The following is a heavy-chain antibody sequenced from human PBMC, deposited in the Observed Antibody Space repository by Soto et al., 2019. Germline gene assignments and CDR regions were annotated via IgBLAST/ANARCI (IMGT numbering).Heavy chain of an antibody. J-gene: IGHJ4*02. Sequence: QVQLVQSGAEVKKPGASVKVSCKASGYTFTNDYMHWVRQAPGQGLEWMGIINPSTGTTSYAQNSQGRVTMTRDASTSTVHMELSSLRSDDTAVYYCARASWDRVRGVKEFDYGGQGTLVTVSS. V-gene: IGHV1-46*01. CDR1: GYTFTNDY. CDR2: INPSTGTT. D-gene: IGHD3-10*01. CDR3: ARASWDRVRGVKEFDY.